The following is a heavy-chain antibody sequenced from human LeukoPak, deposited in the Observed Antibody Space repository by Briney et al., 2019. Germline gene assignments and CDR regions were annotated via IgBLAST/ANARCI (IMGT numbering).Heavy chain of an antibody. V-gene: IGHV4-34*01. J-gene: IGHJ4*02. Sequence: SETLSLTCAVYGGAFSGYYWSWIRQPPGKGLEWMGEINHSGSTNYNPSLKSRVTISVDTSKKQFSLKLSSVTAADKAVYFCARGPWFYGSGSYYDYWGQGTLVTVSS. D-gene: IGHD3-10*01. CDR3: ARGPWFYGSGSYYDY. CDR1: GGAFSGYY. CDR2: INHSGST.